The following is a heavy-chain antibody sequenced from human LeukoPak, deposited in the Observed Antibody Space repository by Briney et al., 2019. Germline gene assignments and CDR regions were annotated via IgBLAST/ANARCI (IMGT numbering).Heavy chain of an antibody. CDR2: IYYSGTT. J-gene: IGHJ4*02. D-gene: IGHD1-26*01. Sequence: SETLSLTCTVSGGSFNDYYWGWIRQPPGKGLEWIGSIYYSGTTFYNPSLKNRVTISMDTSKSQFSLKLSSVTAADTAVYSCTRDRGNGSQDYWGQGTLVTVS. V-gene: IGHV4-39*07. CDR1: GGSFNDYY. CDR3: TRDRGNGSQDY.